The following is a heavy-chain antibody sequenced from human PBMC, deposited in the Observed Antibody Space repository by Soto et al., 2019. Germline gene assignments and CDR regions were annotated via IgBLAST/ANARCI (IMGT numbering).Heavy chain of an antibody. J-gene: IGHJ6*02. CDR1: GFTFSSYA. CDR3: ARRQISPPTRGAASARGGMDV. CDR2: ISYDGSNK. V-gene: IGHV3-30-3*01. Sequence: GGSLRLPCAASGFTFSSYAMHWVRQAPGKGLEWVAVISYDGSNKYYADSVKGRFTISRDNSKNTLYLQMSSLRVEDTAVYYCARRQISPPTRGAASARGGMDVWGQGTTVTVSS. D-gene: IGHD6-13*01.